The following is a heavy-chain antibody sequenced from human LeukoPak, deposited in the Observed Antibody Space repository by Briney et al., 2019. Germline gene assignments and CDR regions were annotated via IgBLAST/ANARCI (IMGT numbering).Heavy chain of an antibody. CDR3: VKDRHFYGAGTYYNLDY. J-gene: IGHJ4*02. CDR2: ISYDGSKK. V-gene: IGHV3-30*18. D-gene: IGHD3-10*01. CDR1: GFISSTHG. Sequence: PGRSLRLSCAASGFISSTHGMHWVRQAPGKGLEWVSLISYDGSKKYYADSVKGRFTISRDNSKSTLYLQLNSLRAEDTAVYYCVKDRHFYGAGTYYNLDYWGQGTLVTVSS.